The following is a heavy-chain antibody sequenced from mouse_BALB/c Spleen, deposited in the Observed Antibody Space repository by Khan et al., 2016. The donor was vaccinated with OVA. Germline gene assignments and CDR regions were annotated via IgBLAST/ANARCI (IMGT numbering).Heavy chain of an antibody. V-gene: IGHV3-2*02. CDR3: ARDGSRYNYAMDY. CDR1: GYSITSDYA. Sequence: EVQLVESGPGLVKPSQSLSLTCTVTGYSITSDYAWNWIRQFPGNKLEWMGYISYSGSTNYNPSLKSRISITRDTSKNQFFLQLNSVTTEDTATYYCARDGSRYNYAMDYWGQGTSVTDSS. CDR2: ISYSGST. D-gene: IGHD2-3*01. J-gene: IGHJ4*01.